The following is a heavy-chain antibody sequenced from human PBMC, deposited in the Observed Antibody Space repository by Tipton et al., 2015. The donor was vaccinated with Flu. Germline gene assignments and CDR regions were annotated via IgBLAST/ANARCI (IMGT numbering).Heavy chain of an antibody. CDR2: IATSGTTT. CDR1: GFTFSTYA. Sequence: GSLRLSCAASGFTFSTYAITWVRQAPGKGLESVATIATSGTTTFYGDSVKGRFTISRDNSKNTVSLQMNSLRAEDTAIYYCARVLWSYRCFDYWGQGTLVTVSS. V-gene: IGHV3-23*01. J-gene: IGHJ4*02. CDR3: ARVLWSYRCFDY. D-gene: IGHD3-16*01.